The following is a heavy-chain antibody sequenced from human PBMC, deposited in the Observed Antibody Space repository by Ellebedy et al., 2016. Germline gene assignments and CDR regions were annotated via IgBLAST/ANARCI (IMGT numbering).Heavy chain of an antibody. CDR1: GFTFSTYS. CDR2: MYSGGTT. Sequence: GGSLRLSCAASGFTFSTYSMNWVRQAPGKGLEWVSVMYSGGTTHYVDSVKGRFTISRDNSKNTLYLQMNSLRAEDTAVYYCARDRSAVQLWFGFDYWGQGTLVTVSS. J-gene: IGHJ4*02. D-gene: IGHD5-18*01. V-gene: IGHV3-66*01. CDR3: ARDRSAVQLWFGFDY.